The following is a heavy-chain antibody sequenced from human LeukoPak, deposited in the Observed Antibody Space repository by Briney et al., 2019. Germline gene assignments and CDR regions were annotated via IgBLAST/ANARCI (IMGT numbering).Heavy chain of an antibody. V-gene: IGHV3-23*01. CDR3: AKSSLEARYYDSSGDQDY. J-gene: IGHJ4*02. D-gene: IGHD3-22*01. CDR2: ISGSGGST. CDR1: GFTSSIYA. Sequence: GGSKRLSCAASGFTSSIYAMSWVRQAPGKRLEWVSVISGSGGSTYYPDSVKGRFITSKDNSNTTLNLQMNSLTSEAPTVYYCAKSSLEARYYDSSGDQDYWGQGTLVTVSS.